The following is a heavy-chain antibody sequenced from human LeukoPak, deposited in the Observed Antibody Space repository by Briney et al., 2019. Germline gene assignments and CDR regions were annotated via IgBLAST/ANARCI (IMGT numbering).Heavy chain of an antibody. J-gene: IGHJ5*02. D-gene: IGHD4-17*01. CDR3: ARGGTTVTPGLLWFDP. CDR1: GGSISIHY. V-gene: IGHV4-59*11. CDR2: IYFSGST. Sequence: WATRSLFCSGAGGSISIHYWSWIRESPGKGLVCLGYIYFSGSTKYNPSLKSRVTISVDTSKNQFSLKLSSVTAADTAVYYCARGGTTVTPGLLWFDPWGQGTLVTVSS.